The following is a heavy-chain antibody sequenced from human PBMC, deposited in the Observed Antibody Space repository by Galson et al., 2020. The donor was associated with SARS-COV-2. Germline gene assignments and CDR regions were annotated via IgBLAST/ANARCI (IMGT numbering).Heavy chain of an antibody. Sequence: GESLKISCAASGFNLNYYDMQWVRQAPGKGLEWVAVVWYDGSNLRYADSVKGRFTISRDNSKNMVYLQMNSLRDDDTAVYYCVGSTNDYSDYWGQGTLVTVSS. J-gene: IGHJ4*02. CDR1: GFNLNYYD. CDR2: VWYDGSNL. CDR3: VGSTNDYSDY. D-gene: IGHD1-1*01. V-gene: IGHV3-33*03.